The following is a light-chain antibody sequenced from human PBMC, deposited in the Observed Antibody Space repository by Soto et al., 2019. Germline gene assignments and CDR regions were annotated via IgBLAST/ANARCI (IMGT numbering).Light chain of an antibody. V-gene: IGKV1-39*01. CDR1: QSISSY. CDR2: AAS. CDR3: QQSYNTPYT. Sequence: DIQMTQSPSSLSASVGDRVTITCRASQSISSYLNWYQQKPGKAPKLLIYAASSLQSGVPSSFSGSGSETDFTLTISSLQPEDFATYYCQQSYNTPYTFGQGTKLEIK. J-gene: IGKJ2*01.